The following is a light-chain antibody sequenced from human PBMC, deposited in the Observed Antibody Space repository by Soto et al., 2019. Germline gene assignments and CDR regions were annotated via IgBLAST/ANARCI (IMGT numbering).Light chain of an antibody. CDR1: RSDVGGINF. CDR3: SSYTSSSTYV. CDR2: DVS. Sequence: QSALTQPASVSGSPGQSITISCTGTRSDVGGINFVSWYQQYPGKAPKVMIYDVSDRPSGVSNRFSGSKSGNTASLTISGLQAEDEADYYCSSYTSSSTYVFGTGTKLTVL. V-gene: IGLV2-14*01. J-gene: IGLJ1*01.